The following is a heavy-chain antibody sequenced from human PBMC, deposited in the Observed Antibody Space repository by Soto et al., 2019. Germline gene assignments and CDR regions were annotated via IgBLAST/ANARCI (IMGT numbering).Heavy chain of an antibody. V-gene: IGHV3-21*06. CDR2: ISSTTNYI. Sequence: GGSLRLSCAASGFTYTRYSMNWVRQAPGKGLEWVSSISSTTNYIYYGDSMKGRFTISRDNAKNSLYLEMNSLRAEDTAVYYCARESEDLTSNFDYWGQGTLVAVSS. CDR1: GFTYTRYS. CDR3: ARESEDLTSNFDY. J-gene: IGHJ4*02.